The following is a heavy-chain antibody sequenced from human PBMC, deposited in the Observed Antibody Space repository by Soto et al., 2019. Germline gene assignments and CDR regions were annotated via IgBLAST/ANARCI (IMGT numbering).Heavy chain of an antibody. V-gene: IGHV3-23*01. D-gene: IGHD6-6*01. J-gene: IGHJ4*02. CDR1: GFTFSSYA. CDR3: AKDPGGPAARPAPYFDY. Sequence: GGSLRLSCAASGFTFSSYAMSWVRQAPGKGLEWVSAISGSGGSTYYADSVKGRFTISRDNSKNTLYLQMNSLRAEDTAVYYCAKDPGGPAARPAPYFDYWGQGTLVTVSS. CDR2: ISGSGGST.